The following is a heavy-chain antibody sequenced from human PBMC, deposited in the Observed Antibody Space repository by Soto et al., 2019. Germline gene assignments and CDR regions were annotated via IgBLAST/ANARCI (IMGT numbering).Heavy chain of an antibody. V-gene: IGHV3-23*01. CDR1: GFTFSSYA. CDR2: ISGSGGST. J-gene: IGHJ4*02. Sequence: PGGSLRLSCAASGFTFSSYAMSWVRQAPGKGLEWVSAISGSGGSTYYADSVKGRFTISRDNSKNTLYLQMNSLRAEDTAVYYCAKDRVRYFDWLLFDYWGQGTLVTVSS. CDR3: AKDRVRYFDWLLFDY. D-gene: IGHD3-9*01.